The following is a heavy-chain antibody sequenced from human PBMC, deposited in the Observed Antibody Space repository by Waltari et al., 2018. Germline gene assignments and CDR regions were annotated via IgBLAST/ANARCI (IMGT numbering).Heavy chain of an antibody. J-gene: IGHJ4*02. Sequence: EVQLLETGGGLVQPGGSLRLSCAASGFPLSNYAMIWVRQAPGKGLEWVSAIGGGRIGTFYIDSVKGRFAISRDTSTNTLYLEMNSLRSEDTAVYYCARGGGYSYGDYFDYWGQGTLVTVSS. D-gene: IGHD5-18*01. CDR2: IGGGRIGT. CDR3: ARGGGYSYGDYFDY. V-gene: IGHV3-23*01. CDR1: GFPLSNYA.